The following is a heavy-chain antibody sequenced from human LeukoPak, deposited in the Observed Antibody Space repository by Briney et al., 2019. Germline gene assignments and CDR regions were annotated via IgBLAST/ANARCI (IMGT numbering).Heavy chain of an antibody. D-gene: IGHD3-10*01. CDR1: GFTVSSKY. Sequence: GGSLRLSCAVSGFTVSSKYMSWGRQALAKGLEWVSVIYSGGTTYYPDSVKGRFSISRDNSKNTLYLQMNSLRVEDTAVYYCAKFIRTDHSFVHWGQGTLVTVSS. J-gene: IGHJ4*02. CDR3: AKFIRTDHSFVH. CDR2: IYSGGTT. V-gene: IGHV3-66*01.